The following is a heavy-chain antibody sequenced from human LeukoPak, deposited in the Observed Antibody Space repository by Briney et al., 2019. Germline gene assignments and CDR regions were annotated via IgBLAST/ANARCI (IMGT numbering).Heavy chain of an antibody. CDR1: GFTFNSYG. CDR2: ISGSGGST. CDR3: AKGMSWFDP. J-gene: IGHJ5*02. V-gene: IGHV3-23*01. Sequence: AGGSLRLSCAASGFTFNSYGMTWVRQAPGKGLEWVSSISGSGGSTYYADSVKGRFTISRDNSENTVYLQMNSLRAEDTAVYYCAKGMSWFDPWGQGTPVTVSS.